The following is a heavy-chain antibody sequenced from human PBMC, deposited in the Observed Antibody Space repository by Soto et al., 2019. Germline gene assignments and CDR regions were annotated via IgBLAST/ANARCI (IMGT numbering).Heavy chain of an antibody. CDR3: ARDVLRVLEWSEINWFDP. J-gene: IGHJ5*02. CDR2: ISAYNGNT. V-gene: IGHV1-18*01. Sequence: ASLKVSCNASGYTFTSYYISWVRQAPGQELEWMGWISAYNGNTNYAQKLQGRVTMTTDTSTSTAYMELRSLRSDDTAVYYCARDVLRVLEWSEINWFDPWGQGTLVTVSS. CDR1: GYTFTSYY. D-gene: IGHD3-3*01.